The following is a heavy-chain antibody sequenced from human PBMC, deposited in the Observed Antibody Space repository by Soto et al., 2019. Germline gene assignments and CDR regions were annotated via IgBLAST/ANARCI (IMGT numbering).Heavy chain of an antibody. CDR2: IYYSGSA. V-gene: IGHV4-39*01. Sequence: QLQLQESGPGLVKPSETLSLTCTVSGGFISSSSYYWGWIRQPPGEGLEWIGSIYYSGSAYYNPSLYSRVTVSVDTSKNQLSLKLSSVTAADTAIYDCARHLSDSGYDLNYWGQGTLVTVTS. CDR1: GGFISSSSYY. J-gene: IGHJ4*02. D-gene: IGHD5-12*01. CDR3: ARHLSDSGYDLNY.